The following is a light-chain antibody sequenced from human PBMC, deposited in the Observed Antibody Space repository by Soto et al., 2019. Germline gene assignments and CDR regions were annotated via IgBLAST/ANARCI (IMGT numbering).Light chain of an antibody. V-gene: IGLV2-8*01. CDR2: EVR. CDR3: RSYAGSDSVV. CDR1: SSDVGGYNY. J-gene: IGLJ1*01. Sequence: QSALTQPPSASGSPGQSVTISCTGTSSDVGGYNYVSWYQQHPGKAPKLIIYEVRERPSGVPDRFSGSKSGNTASLTVSGLQAEDEADYYCRSYAGSDSVVFGTGTKVTVL.